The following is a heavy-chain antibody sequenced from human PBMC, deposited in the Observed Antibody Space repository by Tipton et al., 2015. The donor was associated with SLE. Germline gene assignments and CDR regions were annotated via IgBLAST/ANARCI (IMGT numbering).Heavy chain of an antibody. J-gene: IGHJ4*02. V-gene: IGHV4-61*08. CDR1: GGSLSGGGYY. CDR3: ARGEEWFDY. D-gene: IGHD3-3*01. Sequence: TLSLTCAVSGGSLSGGGYYWSWIRRHPGKGLEWIGYIYTSGSTNDNPSLKSRVTISVDTSKNQFSLKLSSVTAADTAVYYCARGEEWFDYWGQGTLVTVSS. CDR2: IYTSGST.